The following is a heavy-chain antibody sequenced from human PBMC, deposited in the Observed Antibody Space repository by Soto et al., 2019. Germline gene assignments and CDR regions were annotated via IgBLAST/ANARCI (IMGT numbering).Heavy chain of an antibody. CDR3: ARISARRNDFDV. CDR1: NYLFGAFG. CDR2: ITPYNGNT. J-gene: IGHJ3*01. Sequence: QVQLVQSGAEVKNPGASVKVSCQASNYLFGAFGISWVRQAPGQGLEWMGWITPYNGNTHYAEKFQDRVTMTADKATTTAYMEVRRPTSGDTAVYFCARISARRNDFDVWGQGTVVTVSS. V-gene: IGHV1-18*01.